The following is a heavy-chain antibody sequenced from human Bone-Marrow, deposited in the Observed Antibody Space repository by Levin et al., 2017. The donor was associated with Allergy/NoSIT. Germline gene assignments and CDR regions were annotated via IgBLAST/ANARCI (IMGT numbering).Heavy chain of an antibody. CDR2: IYGGEST. J-gene: IGHJ4*02. CDR1: GFSVSSNY. V-gene: IGHV3-53*01. Sequence: GGSLRLSCAASGFSVSSNYMTWVRQAPGKGLEWVSVIYGGESTFNADSVKGRFTISRDNSQNTVYLQMNSLRAEDTAVYYCARLSVACSTCFDYWGQGTLVTVSS. CDR3: ARLSVACSTCFDY. D-gene: IGHD2-2*01.